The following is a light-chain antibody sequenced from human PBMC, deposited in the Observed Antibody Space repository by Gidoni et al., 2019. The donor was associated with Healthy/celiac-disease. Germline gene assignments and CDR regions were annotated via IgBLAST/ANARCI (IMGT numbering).Light chain of an antibody. J-gene: IGKJ1*01. CDR2: GAS. CDR3: QQYGSSPGT. Sequence: EIVLTQSPGTLSLSPGERATLSCRASQSVSSSYLAWYQQKPGQAPRLLIYGASSRATGIPDRFSGSGSGTDFTLTINRLEPEDFAVYYCQQYGSSPGTFXXXTKVEIK. CDR1: QSVSSSY. V-gene: IGKV3-20*01.